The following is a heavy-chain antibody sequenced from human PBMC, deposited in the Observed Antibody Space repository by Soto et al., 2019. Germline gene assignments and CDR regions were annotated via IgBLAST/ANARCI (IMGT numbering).Heavy chain of an antibody. J-gene: IGHJ4*02. D-gene: IGHD3-10*01. CDR1: GGTFSSYA. Sequence: GASVKVSCKASGGTFSSYAISWVRQAPGQGLEWMGGIIPIFGTANYAQKFQGRVTITADKSTSTAYMELSSLRSEDTAVYYCARGVWGSVTTIDYWGQGTLVTVSS. CDR2: IIPIFGTA. V-gene: IGHV1-69*06. CDR3: ARGVWGSVTTIDY.